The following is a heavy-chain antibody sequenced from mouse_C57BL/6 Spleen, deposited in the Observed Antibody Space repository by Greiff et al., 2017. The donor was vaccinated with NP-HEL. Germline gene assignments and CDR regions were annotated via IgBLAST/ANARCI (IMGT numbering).Heavy chain of an antibody. CDR2: IDPNSGGT. J-gene: IGHJ2*01. CDR3: AGIYYYGSSPFDY. D-gene: IGHD1-1*01. CDR1: GYTFTSYW. V-gene: IGHV1-72*01. Sequence: QVQLKQPGAELVKPGASVKLSCKASGYTFTSYWMHWVKQRPGRGLEWIGRIDPNSGGTKYNEKFKSKATLTVDKPSSTAYMQLSSLTSEDSAVYYCAGIYYYGSSPFDYWGQGTTLTVSS.